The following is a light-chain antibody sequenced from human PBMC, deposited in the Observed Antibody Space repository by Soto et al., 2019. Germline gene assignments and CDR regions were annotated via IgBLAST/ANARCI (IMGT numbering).Light chain of an antibody. V-gene: IGKV1-27*01. CDR2: SAS. CDR3: QRYDDAPLT. J-gene: IGKJ4*01. Sequence: DIQMTQSPSSLSASLGDRVTITCRASQDISNYLAWYQQKPGKVPKLLMYSASTLRPGVPSRFSGSGSGTDFTLTISSLQPEDGATYYCQRYDDAPLTFGGGTKVDIK. CDR1: QDISNY.